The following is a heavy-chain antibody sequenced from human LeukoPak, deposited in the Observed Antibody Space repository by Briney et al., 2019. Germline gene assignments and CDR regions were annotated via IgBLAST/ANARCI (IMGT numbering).Heavy chain of an antibody. D-gene: IGHD3-10*01. V-gene: IGHV3-30*18. J-gene: IGHJ3*02. Sequence: GGSLRLSCAASGFTFSTYGMHWVRQAPGKGLEWVAVISYDGDNKYFADSVKGRFTISRDNSKNTLYLQMNSLRAEDTAMYYCAKDRLLLARGVIDAFDIWGQGTMVTVSS. CDR1: GFTFSTYG. CDR2: ISYDGDNK. CDR3: AKDRLLLARGVIDAFDI.